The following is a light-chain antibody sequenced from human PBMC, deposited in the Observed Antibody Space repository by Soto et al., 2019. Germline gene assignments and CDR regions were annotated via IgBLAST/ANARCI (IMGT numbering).Light chain of an antibody. J-gene: IGKJ5*01. CDR1: QYITSY. Sequence: EIVLTHSPATLSLSPCERATLSFRASQYITSYLAWYQQKPGQAPRLLIYDASNRATGIPAGFSGSGSGTDFTLTISSLEPDDFAVYYCQQRADWPITFGQGTRLENK. CDR3: QQRADWPIT. CDR2: DAS. V-gene: IGKV3-11*01.